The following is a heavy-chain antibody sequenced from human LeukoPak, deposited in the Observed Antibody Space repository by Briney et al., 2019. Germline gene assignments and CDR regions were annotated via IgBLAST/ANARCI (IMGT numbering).Heavy chain of an antibody. CDR3: ARPLLYSNFVVDY. V-gene: IGHV1-2*02. D-gene: IGHD4-11*01. CDR2: INPNSGGT. CDR1: VGTFSSYA. Sequence: ASVKVSCKASVGTFSSYAISWVRQAPGQGLEWMGWINPNSGGTNYAQKFQGRVTMTRDTSISTAYMELSRLRSDDTAVYYCARPLLYSNFVVDYWGQGTLVTVSS. J-gene: IGHJ4*02.